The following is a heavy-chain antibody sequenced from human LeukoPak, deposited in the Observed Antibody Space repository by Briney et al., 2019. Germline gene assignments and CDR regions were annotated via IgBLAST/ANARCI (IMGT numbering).Heavy chain of an antibody. Sequence: ASETLSLTCTVSGGSISSYYWSWIRQPAGKGLEWIGRIYTSGSTNYNPSLKSRVTMSVDTSKNQFSLKLSSVTAADTAVYYCARAVGSGSFQTYYYYMDVWGKGTTVTISS. D-gene: IGHD3-10*01. CDR2: IYTSGST. CDR1: GGSISSYY. J-gene: IGHJ6*03. CDR3: ARAVGSGSFQTYYYYMDV. V-gene: IGHV4-4*07.